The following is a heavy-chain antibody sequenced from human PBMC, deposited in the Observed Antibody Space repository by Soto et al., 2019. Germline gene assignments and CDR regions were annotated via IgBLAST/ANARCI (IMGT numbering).Heavy chain of an antibody. CDR2: ISYDGSNK. CDR1: GFTFSSYA. D-gene: IGHD2-15*01. CDR3: AGGSWAGFDY. V-gene: IGHV3-30-3*01. J-gene: IGHJ4*02. Sequence: GGSLRLSCAASGFTFSSYAMHWVRQAPGKGLEWVAVISYDGSNKYYADSVKGRFTISRDNSKNTLYLQMNSLRAEDTAVYYCAGGSWAGFDYWGQGTLVTISS.